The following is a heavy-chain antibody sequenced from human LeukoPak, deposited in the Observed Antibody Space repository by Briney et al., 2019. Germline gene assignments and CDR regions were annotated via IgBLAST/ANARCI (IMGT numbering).Heavy chain of an antibody. J-gene: IGHJ4*02. V-gene: IGHV3-7*04. CDR2: IKPDGSET. CDR3: ARDFD. Sequence: GGSLRLSCSASGFTFSGNWMTWVGHAPGKGLEWVANIKPDGSETFYVDSVKGRFTISRDNAKNSLYLQMNSLKDEDTAVYYCARDFDWGQGTLVTVSS. CDR1: GFTFSGNW.